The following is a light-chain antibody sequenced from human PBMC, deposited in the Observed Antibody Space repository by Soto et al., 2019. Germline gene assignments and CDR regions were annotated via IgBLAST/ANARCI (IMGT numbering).Light chain of an antibody. V-gene: IGLV2-8*01. CDR1: SNDVGAYNY. J-gene: IGLJ1*01. CDR2: EVT. Sequence: QSALTQPPSASGSPGQSVTISCTGSSNDVGAYNYVSWYQQHPGKAPKLIIYEVTKRPSGVPDRFSGSKSGKTASLTVSGLQADDEADYFCGSDACSDNYVFGTGTKVTVL. CDR3: GSDACSDNYV.